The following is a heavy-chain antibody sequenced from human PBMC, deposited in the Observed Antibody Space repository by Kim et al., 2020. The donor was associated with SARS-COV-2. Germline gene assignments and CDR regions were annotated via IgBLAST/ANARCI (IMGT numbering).Heavy chain of an antibody. D-gene: IGHD3-10*01. V-gene: IGHV3-64D*06. CDR3: VKDLRGAGYYYYYGMDV. J-gene: IGHJ6*02. Sequence: VKGRFTISRDNSTNTLYLQMSSLRAEDTAVYYCVKDLRGAGYYYYYGMDVWGQGTTVTVSS.